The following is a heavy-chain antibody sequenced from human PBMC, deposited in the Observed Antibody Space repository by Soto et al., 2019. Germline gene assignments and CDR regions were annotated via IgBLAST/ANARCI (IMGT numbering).Heavy chain of an antibody. D-gene: IGHD3-9*01. V-gene: IGHV6-1*01. CDR2: TYYRSKWNN. J-gene: IGHJ3*01. CDR1: GDSVSSDSAT. Sequence: QVQVQQSGPGLVKPSQTLSVTCAISGDSVSSDSATWNWIRQSPSRGLEWLGRTYYRSKWNNDYVVSVKSRITITPDTSKNHFSLQLNSVTPEDTAVYYCARSPYDILTGYSKGAFDVWGQGTVVIVSS. CDR3: ARSPYDILTGYSKGAFDV.